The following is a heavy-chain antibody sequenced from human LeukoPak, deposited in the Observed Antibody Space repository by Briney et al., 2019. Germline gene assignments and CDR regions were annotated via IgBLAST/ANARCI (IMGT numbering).Heavy chain of an antibody. D-gene: IGHD3-3*02. CDR3: ARLQKLGDAFDI. CDR2: IYYSGST. J-gene: IGHJ3*02. Sequence: SETLSLTCAVSGGSISSSSYYWGWTRQPPGKGLEWIGSIYYSGSTYYNPSLKSRVTISVDTSKNQFSLKLSSVTAADTAVYYFARLQKLGDAFDIWGQGAMVTVSS. V-gene: IGHV4-39*07. CDR1: GGSISSSSYY.